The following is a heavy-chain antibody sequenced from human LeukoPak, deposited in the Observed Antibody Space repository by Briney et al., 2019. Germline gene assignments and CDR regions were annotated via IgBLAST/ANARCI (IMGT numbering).Heavy chain of an antibody. Sequence: ASVKVSCKAFGYTFTSYDINWVRQATGQGLEWMGWMNPNSGNTGYAQKFQDRVTMTRNTSISTAYMELSSLRSEDTAVYYCARGTRYYGSGSYYTYDYWGQGTLVTVSS. CDR1: GYTFTSYD. D-gene: IGHD3-10*01. V-gene: IGHV1-8*01. CDR3: ARGTRYYGSGSYYTYDY. CDR2: MNPNSGNT. J-gene: IGHJ4*02.